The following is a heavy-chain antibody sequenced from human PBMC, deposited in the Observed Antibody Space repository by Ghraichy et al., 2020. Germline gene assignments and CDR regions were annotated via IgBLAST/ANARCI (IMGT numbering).Heavy chain of an antibody. CDR1: GFTFSSYA. J-gene: IGHJ6*02. V-gene: IGHV3-23*01. CDR3: AKAAVVNYYYGMDV. Sequence: GESLNISCAASGFTFSSYAMSWVRQAPGKGLEWFSAISGSGGSTYYADSVKGRFTISRDNSKNTLYLQMNSLRAEDTAVYYCAKAAVVNYYYGMDVWGQGTTVTVSS. CDR2: ISGSGGST. D-gene: IGHD3-22*01.